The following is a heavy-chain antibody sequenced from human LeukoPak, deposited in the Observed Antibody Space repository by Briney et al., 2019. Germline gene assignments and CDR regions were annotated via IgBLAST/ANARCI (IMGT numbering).Heavy chain of an antibody. V-gene: IGHV3-23*01. CDR2: ISGSDDST. D-gene: IGHD6-13*01. Sequence: AGGSLRLSCAAPGFTFSSYAMSWVRQAPGKGLEWVSAISGSDDSTYYADSVKGRFTISRDNSKSTVYLQMNSLRAEDTAVYYCAKLRSGGPAAGNYWGQGTLVTVSS. CDR1: GFTFSSYA. CDR3: AKLRSGGPAAGNY. J-gene: IGHJ4*02.